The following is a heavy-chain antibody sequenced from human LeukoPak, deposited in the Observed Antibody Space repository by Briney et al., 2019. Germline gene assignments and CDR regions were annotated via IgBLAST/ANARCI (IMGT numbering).Heavy chain of an antibody. CDR2: IGTAGDP. CDR1: GFSFSSYD. Sequence: GGSLRLSCAASGFSFSSYDMHWVRQATGEGLEWVSAIGTAGDPYYPGSVRGRFTISREDAKNSLYLEMNSLRVGDTAMYYCARARPSGWIDYWGQGTLVTVSS. J-gene: IGHJ4*02. D-gene: IGHD6-19*01. CDR3: ARARPSGWIDY. V-gene: IGHV3-13*05.